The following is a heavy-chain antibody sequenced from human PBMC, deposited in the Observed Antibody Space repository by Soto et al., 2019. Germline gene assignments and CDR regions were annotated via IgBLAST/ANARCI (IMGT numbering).Heavy chain of an antibody. V-gene: IGHV1-18*01. CDR1: GYTFTSYG. CDR2: ISAYNGNT. J-gene: IGHJ6*02. CDR3: AREEMATIPQPYGMDV. Sequence: QVQLVQSGAEVKKPGASVKVSCKASGYTFTSYGISWVRQAPGQGLEWMGWISAYNGNTNYAQKLQGRVTMTTDTSTSTAYMELRSLRSDDTAVFYCAREEMATIPQPYGMDVWGQGTTVTVSS. D-gene: IGHD5-12*01.